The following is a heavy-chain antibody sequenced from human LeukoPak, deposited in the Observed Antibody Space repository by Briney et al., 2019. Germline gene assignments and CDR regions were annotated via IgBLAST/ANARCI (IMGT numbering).Heavy chain of an antibody. J-gene: IGHJ4*02. CDR3: AKSRGESRGASNY. CDR2: ISGSGDTT. CDR1: GFTFSSYA. V-gene: IGHV3-23*01. D-gene: IGHD1-26*01. Sequence: PGGSLRLSCAASGFTFSSYAMNWVRQAPGKGLKWVSFISGSGDTTYYADSVKGRFTISRDSSKNTPYLQMNSLRAEDTAVYYCAKSRGESRGASNYWGQGTLVTVSS.